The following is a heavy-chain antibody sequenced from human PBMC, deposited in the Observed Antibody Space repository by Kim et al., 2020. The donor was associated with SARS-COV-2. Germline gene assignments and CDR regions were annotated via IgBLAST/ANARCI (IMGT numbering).Heavy chain of an antibody. Sequence: SETLSLTCTVSGGSISSGSYYWSWIRQPPGKGLEWIGYIYYSGSTNYNPSLKSRVTISVDTSKNQFSLKLSSVTAADTAVYYYAREGSSGWYYFDYWGQGTLVTVSS. J-gene: IGHJ4*02. V-gene: IGHV4-61*01. CDR1: GGSISSGSYY. D-gene: IGHD6-19*01. CDR2: IYYSGST. CDR3: AREGSSGWYYFDY.